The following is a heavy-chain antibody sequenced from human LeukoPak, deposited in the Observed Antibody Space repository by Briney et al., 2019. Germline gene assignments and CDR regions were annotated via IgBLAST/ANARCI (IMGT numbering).Heavy chain of an antibody. J-gene: IGHJ4*02. CDR3: ARGVTPAVY. D-gene: IGHD2-21*02. Sequence: GESLKISCTGSGYRFTNYWIGWVRQMPGKGLEWMGVIHPADSQTKYSPSFQGQVTISADKSINTAYLQWNSLKASDTAMYYCARGVTPAVYWGQGTLVTVPS. CDR2: IHPADSQT. V-gene: IGHV5-51*01. CDR1: GYRFTNYW.